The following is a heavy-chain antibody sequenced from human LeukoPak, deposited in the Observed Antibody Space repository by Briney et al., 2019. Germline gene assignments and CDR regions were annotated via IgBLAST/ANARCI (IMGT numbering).Heavy chain of an antibody. CDR1: GFTFSSYS. D-gene: IGHD2-21*02. CDR2: ISSSSSYI. J-gene: IGHJ5*02. Sequence: GGSLRLSCAASGFTFSSYSMNWVRQAPGKGLEWVSSISSSSSYIYYADSVKGRFTISRDNAKNSLYLQMNSLRAEDTAVYYCARDCGGDCYSGGRENWLDPWGQGTLVTVSS. V-gene: IGHV3-21*01. CDR3: ARDCGGDCYSGGRENWLDP.